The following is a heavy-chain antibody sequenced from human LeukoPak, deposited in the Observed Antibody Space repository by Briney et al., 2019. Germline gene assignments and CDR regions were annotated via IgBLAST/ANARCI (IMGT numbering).Heavy chain of an antibody. D-gene: IGHD3-3*01. Sequence: SETLSLTCTVSGVSISSSSYYWGWIRQHPGKGLEWSGYIYYSGSTYYNPSLQSRITISVDTSKNQFSLKMSSVTAADTAVYYCASIRFGVVDYWGQGTLVTVSS. CDR1: GVSISSSSYY. CDR2: IYYSGST. V-gene: IGHV4-31*03. CDR3: ASIRFGVVDY. J-gene: IGHJ4*02.